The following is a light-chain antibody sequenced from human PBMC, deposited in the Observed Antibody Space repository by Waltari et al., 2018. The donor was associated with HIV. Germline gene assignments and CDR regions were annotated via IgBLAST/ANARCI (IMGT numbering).Light chain of an antibody. CDR1: SSAVGSYNL. CDR3: CSYAGSRIP. V-gene: IGLV2-23*02. CDR2: EVF. J-gene: IGLJ2*01. Sequence: QSALTQPASVSGSFGQSITISCTGSSSAVGSYNLASWYQHHPGKAPKLILYEVFKRPSGVSNRFSGSKSGNTASLTVSGLQAEDEGHYYCCSYAGSRIPFGGGTKLTVL.